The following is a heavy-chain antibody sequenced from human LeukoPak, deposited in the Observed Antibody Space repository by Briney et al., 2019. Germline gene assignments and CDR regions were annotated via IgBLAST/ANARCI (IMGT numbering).Heavy chain of an antibody. CDR1: GYTFTSYG. V-gene: IGHV1-18*01. J-gene: IGHJ4*02. D-gene: IGHD3-22*01. CDR2: ISAYNGNT. CDR3: ARASYYDSSGYDFDY. Sequence: EASVKVSCKASGYTFTSYGISWVRQAPGQGLEWMGWISAYNGNTNYAQKLQGRVTMTTDTSTSTAYMELWSLRSDDTAVYYCARASYYDSSGYDFDYWGQGTLVTVSS.